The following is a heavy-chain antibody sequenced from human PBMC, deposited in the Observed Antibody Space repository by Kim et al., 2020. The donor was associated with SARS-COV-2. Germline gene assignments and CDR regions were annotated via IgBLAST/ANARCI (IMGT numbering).Heavy chain of an antibody. V-gene: IGHV3-23*01. D-gene: IGHD2-8*02. CDR1: GFTFRCYA. Sequence: GGSLRLSCAASGFTFRCYAMNWVRQAPGKGLEWVSDLSIGGSTHYADSVKGRFTISRDHAQNTWYLQMNSLRAEDTAVYYCVKRPGVTGGGPFDFWGEGTLVTVSS. J-gene: IGHJ4*02. CDR3: VKRPGVTGGGPFDF. CDR2: LSIGGST.